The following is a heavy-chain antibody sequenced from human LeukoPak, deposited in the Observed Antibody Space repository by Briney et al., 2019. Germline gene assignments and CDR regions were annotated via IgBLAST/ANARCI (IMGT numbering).Heavy chain of an antibody. CDR2: IGTAGDT. J-gene: IGHJ3*02. CDR1: GFTFSSYD. V-gene: IGHV3-13*01. CDR3: ARRREDSLAFDI. Sequence: PGGSLRLSCAASGFTFSSYDMHWVRQATGKGLEWVSAIGTAGDTYYPGSVKGRFTISRENAKDSLYLQMNSLRAGDTAVHYCARRREDSLAFDIWGQGTMVTVSS.